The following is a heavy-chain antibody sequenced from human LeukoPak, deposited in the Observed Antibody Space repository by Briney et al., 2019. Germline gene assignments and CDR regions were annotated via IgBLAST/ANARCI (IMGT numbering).Heavy chain of an antibody. D-gene: IGHD3-22*01. V-gene: IGHV1-46*01. CDR2: INPSGGST. CDR3: ARDLQTYYYDSSGYYYVRHDAFDI. CDR1: GYTFTSHY. J-gene: IGHJ3*02. Sequence: GASVKVSCKASGYTFTSHYMHWVRQAPGQGLEWMGIINPSGGSTSYAQKFQGRVTMTRDMSTSTVYMELSSLRSEDTAVYYCARDLQTYYYDSSGYYYVRHDAFDIWGQGTMVTVSS.